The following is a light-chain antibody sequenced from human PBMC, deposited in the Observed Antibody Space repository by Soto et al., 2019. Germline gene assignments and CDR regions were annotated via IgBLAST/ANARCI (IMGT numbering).Light chain of an antibody. CDR1: RSLLHSNGRTY. CDR3: MQSVDNLT. Sequence: DIVMTQTPLSLSVTPGQSASISCKSSRSLLHSNGRTYLYWYVQKSGQTPQRLIHEVSVRFTGVPDRVSGSGAGTDFTLKISRVETEDAGIFYCMQSVDNLTFGQGTTLEIK. CDR2: EVS. J-gene: IGKJ2*01. V-gene: IGKV2D-29*01.